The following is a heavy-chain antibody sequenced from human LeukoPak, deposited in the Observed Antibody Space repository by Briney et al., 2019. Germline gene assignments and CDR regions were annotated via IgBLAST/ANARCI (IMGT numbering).Heavy chain of an antibody. Sequence: GESLKISFKGSGYSFTSYWIGWVRPMPGKGLGWMGIIYPGDSDTRYSPSFQGQATISADKSISTAYLQWSSLKASDTAMYYRARVGADYYYYGMDVWGQGTTVTVSS. CDR2: IYPGDSDT. CDR1: GYSFTSYW. J-gene: IGHJ6*02. V-gene: IGHV5-51*01. D-gene: IGHD3-3*01. CDR3: ARVGADYYYYGMDV.